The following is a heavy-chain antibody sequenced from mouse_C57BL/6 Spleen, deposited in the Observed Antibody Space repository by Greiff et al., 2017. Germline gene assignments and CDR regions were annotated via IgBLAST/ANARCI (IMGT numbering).Heavy chain of an antibody. V-gene: IGHV1-18*01. Sequence: EVQLQQSGPELVKPGASAMIPCKASGYTFTDYNMDWVKQSHGKSLEWIGDINPNNGGTIYNQKFKGKATLTVDKSSSTAYMELRSLTSEDTAVYYCARLAMDYWGQGTSVTVSS. CDR2: INPNNGGT. CDR3: ARLAMDY. CDR1: GYTFTDYN. J-gene: IGHJ4*01.